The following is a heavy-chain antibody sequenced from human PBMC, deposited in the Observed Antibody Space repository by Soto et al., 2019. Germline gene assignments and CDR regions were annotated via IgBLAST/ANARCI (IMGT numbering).Heavy chain of an antibody. CDR1: GGTFSSYA. Sequence: SVKVSCKAAGGTFSSYAISWVRQAPGQGLEWMGGIIPIFGTANYAQKFQGRVAITADESTSTAYMELSSLRSEDTAVYYCARYSQFGGRFDYWGQGTLVPVSS. J-gene: IGHJ4*02. D-gene: IGHD2-15*01. V-gene: IGHV1-69*13. CDR3: ARYSQFGGRFDY. CDR2: IIPIFGTA.